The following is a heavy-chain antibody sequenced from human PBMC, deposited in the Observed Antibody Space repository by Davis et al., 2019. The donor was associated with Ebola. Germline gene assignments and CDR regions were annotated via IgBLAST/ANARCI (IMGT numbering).Heavy chain of an antibody. Sequence: GESLKISCRVSGFTLGDYALNWVRQAPGKGLEWVGFIRSKAYGGKPAYAASVRGRFTISRDDSKKSLYLQMNSLRAEDTAVYYCVTENWYRFESWGQGTLVTVSS. J-gene: IGHJ4*02. CDR1: GFTLGDYA. V-gene: IGHV3-49*04. D-gene: IGHD1/OR15-1a*01. CDR3: VTENWYRFES. CDR2: IRSKAYGGKP.